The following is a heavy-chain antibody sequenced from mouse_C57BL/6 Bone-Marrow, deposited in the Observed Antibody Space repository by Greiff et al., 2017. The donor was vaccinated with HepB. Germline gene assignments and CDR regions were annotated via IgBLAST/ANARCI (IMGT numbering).Heavy chain of an antibody. J-gene: IGHJ2*01. V-gene: IGHV3-6*01. Sequence: EVKLLESGPGLVKPSQSLSLTCSVTGYSITSGYYWNWIRQFPGNKLEWMGYISYDGSNNYNPSLKNRISITRDTSKNQFFLKLNSVTTEDTATYYCATLDGYPDYWGQGTTLTVSS. D-gene: IGHD2-3*01. CDR2: ISYDGSN. CDR1: GYSITSGYY. CDR3: ATLDGYPDY.